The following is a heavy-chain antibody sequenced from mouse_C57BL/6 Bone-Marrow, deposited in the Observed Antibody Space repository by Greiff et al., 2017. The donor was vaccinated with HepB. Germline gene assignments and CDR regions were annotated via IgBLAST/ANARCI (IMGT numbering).Heavy chain of an antibody. D-gene: IGHD2-3*01. CDR3: TRSDDGNYRYCFAY. Sequence: QVQLQQSGAELVRPGASVTLSCKASGYTFTDYEMHWVKQTPVHGLEWIGAIDPETGGTAYHQKFKGKAILTADKSSSTAYMELRSLTSEDSAVYYCTRSDDGNYRYCFAYGGQGTLATVS. J-gene: IGHJ3*01. CDR1: GYTFTDYE. CDR2: IDPETGGT. V-gene: IGHV1-15*01.